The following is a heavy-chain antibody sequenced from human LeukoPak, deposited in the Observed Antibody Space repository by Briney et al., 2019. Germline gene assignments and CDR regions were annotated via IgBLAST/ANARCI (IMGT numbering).Heavy chain of an antibody. V-gene: IGHV3-7*03. CDR1: GFTFSSYW. CDR2: IKQDGSEK. D-gene: IGHD3-22*01. Sequence: GGSVRLSCAASGFTFSSYWMSWVRQAPGKGLEWVANIKQDGSEKYYVDSVKGRFTISRDNAKNSLYLQMNSLRAEDTAVYYCAKGLDLRCYDSSGYYHAHDAFDIWGQGTMVTVSS. CDR3: AKGLDLRCYDSSGYYHAHDAFDI. J-gene: IGHJ3*02.